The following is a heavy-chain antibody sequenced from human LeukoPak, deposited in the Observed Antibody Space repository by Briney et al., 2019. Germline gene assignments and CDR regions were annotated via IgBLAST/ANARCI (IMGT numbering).Heavy chain of an antibody. Sequence: GASVKVSCKASGYTFTSYYMHWVGQAPGHWLEWMGIINPSGGSTSYAKKFQGRVTMTRDMSTSTVYMELSSLRSEDTAVYYCARALTIFPHYWGQGTLVTVSS. CDR1: GYTFTSYY. V-gene: IGHV1-46*01. D-gene: IGHD3-3*01. CDR2: INPSGGST. CDR3: ARALTIFPHY. J-gene: IGHJ4*02.